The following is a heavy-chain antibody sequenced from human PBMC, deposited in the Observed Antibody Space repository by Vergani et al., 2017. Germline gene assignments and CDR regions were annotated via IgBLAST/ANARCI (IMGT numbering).Heavy chain of an antibody. J-gene: IGHJ4*02. Sequence: EVQLVGSGGGLVKPGGFLRLFCSASGFTFSSYSMNWVRQAPGKGLEWVSSISSSSSYIYYADSVKGRFTISRDNAKNSLYLQMNSLRAEDTAVYYCARDLFYYDSSGYYSGFFDYWGQGTLVTVSS. CDR2: ISSSSSYI. D-gene: IGHD3-22*01. CDR1: GFTFSSYS. CDR3: ARDLFYYDSSGYYSGFFDY. V-gene: IGHV3-21*01.